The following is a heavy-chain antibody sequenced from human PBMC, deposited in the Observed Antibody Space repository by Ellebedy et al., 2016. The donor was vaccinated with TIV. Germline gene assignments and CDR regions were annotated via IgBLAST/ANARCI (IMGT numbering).Heavy chain of an antibody. CDR1: GFTFSTYG. V-gene: IGHV3-21*01. J-gene: IGHJ4*02. Sequence: GESLKISXAASGFTFSTYGMNWVRQAPGKGLEWVSSISSSSYIYYADSVKGRFTVSRDNAKNSLFLQMNSLRDEDTAVYYCATSNGHLDHWGQGTLVTVSS. CDR2: ISSSSYI. CDR3: ATSNGHLDH. D-gene: IGHD2-8*01.